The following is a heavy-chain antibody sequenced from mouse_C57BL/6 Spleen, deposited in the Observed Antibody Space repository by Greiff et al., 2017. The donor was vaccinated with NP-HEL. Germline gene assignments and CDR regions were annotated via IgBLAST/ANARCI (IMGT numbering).Heavy chain of an antibody. Sequence: QVQLQQPGAELVKPGASVKLSCKASGYTFTSYWMQWVKQRPGQGLEWIGEIDPSDSYTNYNQKFKGKATLTVDTSSSTAYMQLSCLTSEDSAVYYCARGRSSYYFDYWGQGTTLTVSS. J-gene: IGHJ2*01. CDR1: GYTFTSYW. CDR3: ARGRSSYYFDY. D-gene: IGHD1-1*01. CDR2: IDPSDSYT. V-gene: IGHV1-50*01.